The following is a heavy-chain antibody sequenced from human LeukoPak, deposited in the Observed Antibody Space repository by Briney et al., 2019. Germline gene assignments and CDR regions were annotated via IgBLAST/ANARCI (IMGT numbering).Heavy chain of an antibody. CDR3: AKVYVGSWYAYDH. CDR2: ISGSGGST. J-gene: IGHJ4*02. CDR1: GFTFSSYA. V-gene: IGHV3-23*01. D-gene: IGHD6-13*01. Sequence: PGGSLRLSCAASGFTFSSYAMSWVRQAPGKGLEWVSAISGSGGSTYYADSVKGRFTISRDNRRNSLYLHMNSLRTEDTALCFCAKVYVGSWYAYDHWGQGTLVTVSS.